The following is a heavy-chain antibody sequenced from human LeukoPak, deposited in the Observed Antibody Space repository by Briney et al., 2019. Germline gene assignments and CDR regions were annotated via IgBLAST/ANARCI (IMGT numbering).Heavy chain of an antibody. CDR3: AREKNYYGSAHDAFDI. J-gene: IGHJ3*02. D-gene: IGHD3-10*01. CDR1: GGTFSSYA. CDR2: FIPIFGTA. Sequence: GASVKVSCKASGGTFSSYAISWVRQAPGQGLEWMGGFIPIFGTANYAQKFQGRVTITADESTSTAYMELSSLRSEDTAVYYCAREKNYYGSAHDAFDIWGQGTMVTVSS. V-gene: IGHV1-69*13.